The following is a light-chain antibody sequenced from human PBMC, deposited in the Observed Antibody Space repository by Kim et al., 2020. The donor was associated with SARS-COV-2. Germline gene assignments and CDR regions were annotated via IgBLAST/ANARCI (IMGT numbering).Light chain of an antibody. Sequence: DIQMTQSPSSLSASVGDSVTISCRASQGVGNYVAWFQQKPGKAPKSLIYSASSLHRGVPSKFSGSGSETDFTLTISSLQPEDFASYYCLQYNVFPHTFGPGTKLEI. V-gene: IGKV1-16*02. J-gene: IGKJ2*01. CDR2: SAS. CDR3: LQYNVFPHT. CDR1: QGVGNY.